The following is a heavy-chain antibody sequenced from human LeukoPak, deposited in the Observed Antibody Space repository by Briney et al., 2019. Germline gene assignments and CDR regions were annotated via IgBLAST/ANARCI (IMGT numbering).Heavy chain of an antibody. CDR2: IYYSGST. D-gene: IGHD5-18*01. V-gene: IGHV4-30-4*08. CDR1: GGSISRGDYY. CDR3: ASGGYSYGYTGYYFDY. Sequence: PSQTLSLTCSVSGGSISRGDYYWSWIRQPPGKGLEWIGYIYYSGSTYYNPSLKSRVTISVDPSKNQFSLRLTSVTAADTAVYYCASGGYSYGYTGYYFDYWGQGTLVTVSS. J-gene: IGHJ4*02.